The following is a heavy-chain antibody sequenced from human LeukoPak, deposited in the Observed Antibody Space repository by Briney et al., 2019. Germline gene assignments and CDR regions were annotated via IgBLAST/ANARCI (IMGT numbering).Heavy chain of an antibody. J-gene: IGHJ4*02. CDR3: ASPRSGYRYTFDY. Sequence: PSETLSLTFAVSAASISNYYWSWIRQAPGKGLEWIGYISTSGSTNYNPSLKSRVSISLDTSKNRFSLNLNFVTAADTAVYYCASPRSGYRYTFDYRGQGALVTVSS. CDR2: ISTSGST. D-gene: IGHD3-22*01. V-gene: IGHV4-4*09. CDR1: AASISNYY.